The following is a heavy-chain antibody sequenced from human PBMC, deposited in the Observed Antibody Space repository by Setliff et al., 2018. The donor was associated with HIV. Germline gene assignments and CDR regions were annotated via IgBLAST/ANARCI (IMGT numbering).Heavy chain of an antibody. Sequence: ASVKVSCKTSGYTFTDNYIHWVRQAPGQGLERMGWMSAYSGDTKYAQKIQGRVNMTRDTSTDTAYVELRSLRFDDTALYYCVRGYYYDKTGYGTFDIWGQGTVVTVSS. CDR3: VRGYYYDKTGYGTFDI. J-gene: IGHJ3*02. D-gene: IGHD3-22*01. CDR2: MSAYSGDT. CDR1: GYTFTDNY. V-gene: IGHV1-18*04.